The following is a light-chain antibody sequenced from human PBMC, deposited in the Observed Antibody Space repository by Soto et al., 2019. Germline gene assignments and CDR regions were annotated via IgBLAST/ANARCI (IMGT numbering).Light chain of an antibody. V-gene: IGKV3-15*01. CDR2: GAS. CDR3: QQSNNWPPRT. Sequence: EIVMTQSPASLSVSPGETATLSCRASQSISNSFAWYQQKPGQAPSLLIYGASTRATGSPARFSGSGSGTEFTLTISSLQSEDAALYYCQQSNNWPPRTFGQGTKLEIK. CDR1: QSISNS. J-gene: IGKJ2*01.